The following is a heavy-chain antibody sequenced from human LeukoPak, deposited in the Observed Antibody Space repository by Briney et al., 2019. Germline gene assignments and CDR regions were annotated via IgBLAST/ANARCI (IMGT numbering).Heavy chain of an antibody. V-gene: IGHV1-46*01. Sequence: ASVKVSCKASGGTFSSYAISWVRQAPGQGLEWMGIINPSGGSTSYAQKLQGRVTMTRDTSTSTVYMELSSLRSEDTAVYYCAREVAASLVTPNGMDVWGQGTTVTVSS. CDR1: GGTFSSYA. CDR2: INPSGGST. J-gene: IGHJ6*02. CDR3: AREVAASLVTPNGMDV. D-gene: IGHD6-19*01.